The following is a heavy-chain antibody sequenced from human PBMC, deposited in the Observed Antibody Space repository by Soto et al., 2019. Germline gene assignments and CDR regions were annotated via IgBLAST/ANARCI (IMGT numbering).Heavy chain of an antibody. CDR1: GYSFTSYW. Sequence: PGESLKISCKGSGYSFTSYWIGWVRQMPGKGLEWMGIIYPGDSDTRYSPSFQGQVTISADKSISTAYLQWNSLKASDTAMYYCARHVIAVAGNVGYYFDYWGQGTLVTVSS. D-gene: IGHD6-19*01. CDR2: IYPGDSDT. CDR3: ARHVIAVAGNVGYYFDY. J-gene: IGHJ4*02. V-gene: IGHV5-51*01.